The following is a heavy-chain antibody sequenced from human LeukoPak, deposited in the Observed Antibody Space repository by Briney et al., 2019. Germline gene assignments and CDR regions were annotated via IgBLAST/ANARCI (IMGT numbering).Heavy chain of an antibody. CDR3: ARVVGIAVVTPGIADY. Sequence: GGSLRLSCAASGFTFSSYSMNWVRQAPGKGLEWVSSISSSSSYIYYADSVKGRFTISRDNAKNSLYLQMNSLRAEDTAVCYCARVVGIAVVTPGIADYWGQGTLVTVSS. CDR1: GFTFSSYS. D-gene: IGHD4-23*01. CDR2: ISSSSSYI. V-gene: IGHV3-21*01. J-gene: IGHJ4*02.